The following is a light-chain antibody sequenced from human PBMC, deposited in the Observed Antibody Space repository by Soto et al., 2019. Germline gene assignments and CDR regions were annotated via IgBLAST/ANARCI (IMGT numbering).Light chain of an antibody. Sequence: EIMITQSPPTLSLSSRERATLSRTASQSVSSNLAWYQQKPGQAPRLLIYGASTRATGIPARFSGSGYGTEFTLTISSLQSEDFAVYFCQQCRNWPLTFGGGT. J-gene: IGKJ4*01. V-gene: IGKV3-15*01. CDR2: GAS. CDR1: QSVSSN. CDR3: QQCRNWPLT.